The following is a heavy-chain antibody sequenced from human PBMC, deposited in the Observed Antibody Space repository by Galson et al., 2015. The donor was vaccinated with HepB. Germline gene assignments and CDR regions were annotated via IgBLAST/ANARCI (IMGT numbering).Heavy chain of an antibody. CDR3: ARDPDDTEGYYMTFEY. V-gene: IGHV3-30*04. CDR1: GFSFSDFA. D-gene: IGHD1-26*01. CDR2: ISHDGKHQ. Sequence: SLRLSCAASGFSFSDFALHWVRQGPGKGPEWVALISHDGKHQYYADSVRGRFTISRDISKNTLNLQMNSLRVEDTGIYYCARDPDDTEGYYMTFEYWGQGTLVTASS. J-gene: IGHJ4*02.